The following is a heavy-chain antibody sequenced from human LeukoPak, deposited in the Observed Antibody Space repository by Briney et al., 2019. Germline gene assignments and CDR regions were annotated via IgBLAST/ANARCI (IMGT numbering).Heavy chain of an antibody. V-gene: IGHV4-59*12. CDR2: IYYSGST. CDR3: ARTWSGYYRGYYFDY. CDR1: GGSISSYY. D-gene: IGHD3-3*01. J-gene: IGHJ4*02. Sequence: SETLSLTCTVSGGSISSYYWSWIRQPPGKGLEWIGYIYYSGSTNYNPSLKSRVTISVDTSKNQFSLKLSSVTAADTAVYYCARTWSGYYRGYYFDYWGQGTLVTVSS.